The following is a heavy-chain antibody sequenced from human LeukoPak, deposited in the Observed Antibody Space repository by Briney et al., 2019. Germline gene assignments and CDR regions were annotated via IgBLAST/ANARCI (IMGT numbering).Heavy chain of an antibody. CDR3: ARHQFSSTSSSMDV. Sequence: GESLKISCKCSGYTFTNYWIGWVRQMPGKGLEWMGIIYPGDSDTRYSPSFQGQVTISADKSISTAYLQWSSLKASDTAMYYCARHQFSSTSSSMDVWGKGTTVTVSS. CDR1: GYTFTNYW. D-gene: IGHD2-2*01. CDR2: IYPGDSDT. V-gene: IGHV5-51*01. J-gene: IGHJ6*03.